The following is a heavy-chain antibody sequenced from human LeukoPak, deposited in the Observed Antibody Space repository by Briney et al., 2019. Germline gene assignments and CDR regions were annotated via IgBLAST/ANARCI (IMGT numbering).Heavy chain of an antibody. J-gene: IGHJ5*02. CDR2: IKQDGSEK. V-gene: IGHV3-7*01. CDR3: ARVGCSGGSCYSGRGPFDP. Sequence: GGSLRLSCAASGFTSSSYWMSWVRQAPGKGLEWVANIKQDGSEKYYVDSVQGRFTISRDNAKNSLYLQMNSLRAEDTAVYYCARVGCSGGSCYSGRGPFDPWGQGTLVTVSS. CDR1: GFTSSSYW. D-gene: IGHD2-15*01.